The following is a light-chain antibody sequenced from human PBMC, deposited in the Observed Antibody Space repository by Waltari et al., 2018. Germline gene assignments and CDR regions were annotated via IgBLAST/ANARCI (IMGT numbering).Light chain of an antibody. V-gene: IGKV3-15*01. CDR1: QSVSTN. CDR3: QQYNNWPIT. CDR2: GAS. Sequence: ELVLTQSPATLSVCPGARATLSCRASQSVSTNLAWYQQKPGQAPRLLIYGASTRATGIPARFSGSGSGTEFTLTVSSLQSEDFGVYYCQQYNNWPITFGQGTRLEIK. J-gene: IGKJ5*01.